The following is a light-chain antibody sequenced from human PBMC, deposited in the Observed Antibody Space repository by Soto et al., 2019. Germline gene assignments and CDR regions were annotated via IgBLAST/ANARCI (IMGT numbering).Light chain of an antibody. CDR3: SSYTTSNTRQAV. CDR2: DVT. V-gene: IGLV2-14*01. Sequence: QSVLTQPASVSGSPGQSITISCTGTSSDVGGYNYVSWYQQHPGKAPRFVIYDVTNRPSGVSNRFSGSKSGNTAPLTISGLQAEDEADYYCSSYTTSNTRQAVFGTGTKVPV. CDR1: SSDVGGYNY. J-gene: IGLJ1*01.